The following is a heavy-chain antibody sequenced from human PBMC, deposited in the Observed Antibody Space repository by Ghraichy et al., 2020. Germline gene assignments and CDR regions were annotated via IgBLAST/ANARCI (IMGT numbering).Heavy chain of an antibody. CDR2: INHSGST. Sequence: SETLSLTCAVYGGSFSGYYWSWIRQPPGKGLEWIGEINHSGSTNYNPYLKSRVTISVDTSKNQFSLKLSSVTAADTAVYYCARGRDSSSYFDYWGQGTLVTVSS. J-gene: IGHJ4*02. CDR3: ARGRDSSSYFDY. D-gene: IGHD6-6*01. V-gene: IGHV4-34*01. CDR1: GGSFSGYY.